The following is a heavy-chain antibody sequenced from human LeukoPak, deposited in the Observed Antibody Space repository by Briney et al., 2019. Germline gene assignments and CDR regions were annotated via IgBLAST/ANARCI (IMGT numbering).Heavy chain of an antibody. V-gene: IGHV1-69*05. D-gene: IGHD2-15*01. J-gene: IGHJ3*01. CDR2: IIPIFGTA. Sequence: ASVKASCKASGGTFSNYAISWVRQAPGQGLEWMGRIIPIFGTANYAQRFQGRFTITTDEFTGTAYMELSSVRSEDTAVYYCAGAFGGYCSGGDCYVDAFDFWGPGTMVTVSS. CDR3: AGAFGGYCSGGDCYVDAFDF. CDR1: GGTFSNYA.